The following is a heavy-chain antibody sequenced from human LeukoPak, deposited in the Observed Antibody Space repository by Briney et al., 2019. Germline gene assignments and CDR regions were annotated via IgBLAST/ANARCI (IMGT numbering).Heavy chain of an antibody. Sequence: QPGRSLRLSCAASRFTFSGYAMHWVRQAPGKGLEWVAAISNDGNNKNYADSVKGRFTISRDSSKNTLYLQMDSPRDEDTAVFYCARAPRSARYCTSVNCRREVLDIWGQGTMVIVSA. V-gene: IGHV3-30-3*01. D-gene: IGHD2-8*02. CDR1: RFTFSGYA. J-gene: IGHJ3*02. CDR2: ISNDGNNK. CDR3: ARAPRSARYCTSVNCRREVLDI.